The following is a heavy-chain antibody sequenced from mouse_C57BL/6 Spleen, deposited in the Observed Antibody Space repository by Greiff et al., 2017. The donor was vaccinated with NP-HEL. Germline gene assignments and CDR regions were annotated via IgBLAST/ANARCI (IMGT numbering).Heavy chain of an antibody. Sequence: EVKLQESGGGLVKPGGSLKLSCAASGFTFSSYAMSWVRQTPEKRLEWVATISDGGSYTYYPDNVKGRFTISRDNAKNNLYLQMSHLKSEDTAMYYCARDGNWEGAMDYWGQGTSVTVSS. V-gene: IGHV5-4*01. CDR3: ARDGNWEGAMDY. D-gene: IGHD4-1*01. CDR2: ISDGGSYT. CDR1: GFTFSSYA. J-gene: IGHJ4*01.